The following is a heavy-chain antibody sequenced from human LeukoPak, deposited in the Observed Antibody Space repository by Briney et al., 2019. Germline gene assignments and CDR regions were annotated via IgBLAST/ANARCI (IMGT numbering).Heavy chain of an antibody. CDR1: GYTFTGYY. CDR3: ARTSGTVTTSSWYFDL. Sequence: ASVKVSCKASGYTFTGYYMHWVRQAPGQGLEWMGWIYPNSGGTNYAQKFQGRVTMTRDTSISTAYMELSRLRSDDTAAYYCARTSGTVTTSSWYFDLWGRGTLVTVSS. CDR2: IYPNSGGT. V-gene: IGHV1-2*02. D-gene: IGHD4-17*01. J-gene: IGHJ2*01.